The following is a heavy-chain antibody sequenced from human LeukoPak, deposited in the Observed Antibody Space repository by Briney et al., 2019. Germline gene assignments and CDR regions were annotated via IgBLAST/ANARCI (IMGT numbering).Heavy chain of an antibody. CDR2: ISDSGST. Sequence: PSQTLSLTCTVSGGSISSGDYYWTWIRQPPGKGLEWIGFISDSGSTYYNPSLKSRLTISLDTSKNQFSLKLSSVTAADTAVYCCVSWGNYRSFDYWGQGTLVTVSS. CDR3: VSWGNYRSFDY. J-gene: IGHJ4*02. CDR1: GGSISSGDYY. V-gene: IGHV4-30-4*08. D-gene: IGHD3-16*02.